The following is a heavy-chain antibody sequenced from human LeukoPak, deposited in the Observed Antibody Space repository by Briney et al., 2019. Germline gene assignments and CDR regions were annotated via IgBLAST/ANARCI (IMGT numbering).Heavy chain of an antibody. CDR1: GGSLSGYY. V-gene: IGHV4-34*01. Sequence: SETLSLTCAVYGGSLSGYYWSWIRQPPGKGLEWIGEINHSGNANYNPSLKSRVTMSVDTSKNHFYLKLSSVTAADTAVYYCARQGSGTSYYYYTFPYWGQGTLVTVSS. CDR2: INHSGNA. D-gene: IGHD1-26*01. J-gene: IGHJ4*02. CDR3: ARQGSGTSYYYYTFPY.